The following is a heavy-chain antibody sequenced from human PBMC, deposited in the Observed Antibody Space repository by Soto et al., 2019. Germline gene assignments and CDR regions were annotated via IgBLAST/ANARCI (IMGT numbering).Heavy chain of an antibody. CDR2: ISYDGSNK. Sequence: GGSLRLSCAASGFTFGSYSMHWVRQAPGKGLEWVAVISYDGSNKYYPDSVKGRFTISRDNSNNTLYLQMISLRADDTAVYYCARDTGAVPMYYFDYWGQGTLVTVSS. CDR3: ARDTGAVPMYYFDY. V-gene: IGHV3-30-3*01. D-gene: IGHD6-19*01. CDR1: GFTFGSYS. J-gene: IGHJ4*02.